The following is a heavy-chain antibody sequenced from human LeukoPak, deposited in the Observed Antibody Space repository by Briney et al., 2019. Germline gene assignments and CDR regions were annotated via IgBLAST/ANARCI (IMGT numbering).Heavy chain of an antibody. CDR2: IYTSGST. CDR3: ARHGSLASSWYYYNILNWFDP. D-gene: IGHD6-13*01. V-gene: IGHV4-61*02. J-gene: IGHJ5*02. CDR1: GGSISSGSYY. Sequence: SETLSLTCTVSGGSISSGSYYWSWIRQPAGKGLEWIGRIYTSGSTNYNPSLKSRVTISVDTSKNQFSLKLSSVTAADTAVYYCARHGSLASSWYYYNILNWFDPWGQGTLVTVSS.